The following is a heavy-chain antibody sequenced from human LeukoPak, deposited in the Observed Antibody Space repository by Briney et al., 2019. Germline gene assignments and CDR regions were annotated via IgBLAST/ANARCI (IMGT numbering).Heavy chain of an antibody. J-gene: IGHJ4*02. CDR1: GFTFSSYA. CDR3: ARDVSYGHDY. V-gene: IGHV3-30*04. CDR2: ISYDGSNK. D-gene: IGHD5-18*01. Sequence: GGSLRLSCAASGFTFSSYAMHWVRQAPGEGLEWVAVISYDGSNKYYADSVKGRFTISRDNSKNTLYLQMNSLRAEDTAVYYCARDVSYGHDYWGQGTLVTVSS.